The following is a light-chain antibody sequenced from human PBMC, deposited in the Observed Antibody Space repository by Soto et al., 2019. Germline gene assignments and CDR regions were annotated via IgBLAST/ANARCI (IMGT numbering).Light chain of an antibody. CDR3: QQYGSSPLT. CDR2: DVS. J-gene: IGKJ4*01. Sequence: EIVLTQSPATLSLSPGDRATLSCRASHSVSSYLAWYQQRPGQAPRLLIYDVSNRATGIPARFSGSGSGTDFNLTISSLEPEDFAVYYCQQYGSSPLTFGGGTKVEIK. CDR1: HSVSSY. V-gene: IGKV3-11*01.